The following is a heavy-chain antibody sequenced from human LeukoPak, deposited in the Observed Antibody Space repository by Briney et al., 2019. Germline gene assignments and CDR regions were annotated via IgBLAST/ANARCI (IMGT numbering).Heavy chain of an antibody. D-gene: IGHD3-3*01. CDR3: ARARRDSGYYKVDY. J-gene: IGHJ4*02. CDR1: GGSLSGSY. Sequence: SETLSLTCAVYGGSLSGSYWSWIRQPPGKGLEWIGEINHSGSANYNPSLRSRVTLSIDKSKNQFSLNVNSVTAADTAVYYCARARRDSGYYKVDYWGQGTLVTVSS. V-gene: IGHV4-34*01. CDR2: INHSGSA.